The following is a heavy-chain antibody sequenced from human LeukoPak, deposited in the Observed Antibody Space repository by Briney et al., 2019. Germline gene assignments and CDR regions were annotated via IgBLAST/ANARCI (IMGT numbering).Heavy chain of an antibody. D-gene: IGHD3-10*01. J-gene: IGHJ4*02. Sequence: SETLSLTCAVYGGSFSGYYWSWIRQPPGKGLEWIGEINHSGSTNYNPSLKSRVTISVDTSKNQFSLKLSSVTAADTAVYYCARGKRITMVRGVIIDRPRPYYFDYWGQGTLVTVSS. CDR2: INHSGST. CDR1: GGSFSGYY. CDR3: ARGKRITMVRGVIIDRPRPYYFDY. V-gene: IGHV4-34*01.